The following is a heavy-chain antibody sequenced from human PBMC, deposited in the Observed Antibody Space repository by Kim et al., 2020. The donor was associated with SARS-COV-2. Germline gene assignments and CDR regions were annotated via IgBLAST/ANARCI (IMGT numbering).Heavy chain of an antibody. Sequence: GGSLRLSCAASGFTFSSYWMRWVRQAPGKGLEWVSNIKQDGSGKYYVDSVKGRFTISRDNAKNSLYLQMNSLRAEDTAVYYCAREYEQWLDFFYCGEGTLCTVSS. CDR3: AREYEQWLDFFY. D-gene: IGHD6-19*01. V-gene: IGHV3-7*01. J-gene: IGHJ4*02. CDR2: IKQDGSGK. CDR1: GFTFSSYW.